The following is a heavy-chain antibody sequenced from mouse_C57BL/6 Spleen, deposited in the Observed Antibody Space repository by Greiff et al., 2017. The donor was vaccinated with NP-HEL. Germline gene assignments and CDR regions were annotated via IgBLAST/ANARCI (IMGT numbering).Heavy chain of an antibody. CDR1: GYTFTEYT. Sequence: VQLQESGAELVKPGASVKLSCKASGYTFTEYTIHWVKQRSGQGLEWIGWFYPGSGSIKYNEKFKDKATLTADKSSSTAYMELSRLTSEDSAVYFCARHEDPYYSNYVPLAYWGQGTLVTVSA. V-gene: IGHV1-62-2*01. CDR2: FYPGSGSI. D-gene: IGHD2-5*01. CDR3: ARHEDPYYSNYVPLAY. J-gene: IGHJ3*01.